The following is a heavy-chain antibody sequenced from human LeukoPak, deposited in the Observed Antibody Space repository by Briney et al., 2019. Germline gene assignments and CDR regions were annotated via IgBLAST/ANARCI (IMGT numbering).Heavy chain of an antibody. V-gene: IGHV4-34*01. CDR3: ARGSALGFGELCYFYG. Sequence: SETLSLTCAVYGGSFSGYYWSWIRQPPGKGLEWIGEINHSGSTNYNPSLKSRVTISVDTSKNQFSLKLSSVTAADTAVYYCARGSALGFGELCYFYGWGQGTLVSVSS. J-gene: IGHJ4*02. CDR1: GGSFSGYY. CDR2: INHSGST. D-gene: IGHD3-10*01.